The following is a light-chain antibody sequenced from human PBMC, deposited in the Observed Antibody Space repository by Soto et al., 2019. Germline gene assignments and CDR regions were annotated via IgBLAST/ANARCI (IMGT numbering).Light chain of an antibody. Sequence: DLPMTQSPSTLSASVGDRVTITCRASQSMSTWLAWYQQKPGKAPKLLIYDASSLESGVPSRFSGSGSGTEFTLTISSLQPDDFATYYCQQYHSYSTFGQGTKVEIK. J-gene: IGKJ1*01. CDR3: QQYHSYST. CDR2: DAS. V-gene: IGKV1-5*01. CDR1: QSMSTW.